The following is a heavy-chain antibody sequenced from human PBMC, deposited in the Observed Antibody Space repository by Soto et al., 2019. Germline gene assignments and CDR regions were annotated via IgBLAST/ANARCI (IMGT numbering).Heavy chain of an antibody. J-gene: IGHJ4*02. V-gene: IGHV1-18*01. CDR3: ARSGEHPFDY. CDR1: GYTFTNYV. Sequence: QVQLIQSAGEVKKPGASVKVSCKASGYTFTNYVIHWIRQAPGQGLEWMAWISPIKGNTNYAQKVQGRVTVTTDTSTNTVYMHLSGLRSDDTALYFCARSGEHPFDYWGQGSLFTVS. CDR2: ISPIKGNT. D-gene: IGHD5-12*01.